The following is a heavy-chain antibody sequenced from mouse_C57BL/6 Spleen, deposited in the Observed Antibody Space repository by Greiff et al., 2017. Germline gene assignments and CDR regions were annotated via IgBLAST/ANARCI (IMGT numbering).Heavy chain of an antibody. CDR3: AAYWRAY. CDR2: IYPTDSET. J-gene: IGHJ3*01. Sequence: QVQLQQPGAELVRPGSSVKLSCKASGYTFTSYWMDWVKQRPGQGLEWIGNIYPTDSETHYNQKFKDKATLTVDKPSSTPYMQLSSLTSEDSAVXCCAAYWRAYWGQGTLVTVSA. CDR1: GYTFTSYW. V-gene: IGHV1-61*01.